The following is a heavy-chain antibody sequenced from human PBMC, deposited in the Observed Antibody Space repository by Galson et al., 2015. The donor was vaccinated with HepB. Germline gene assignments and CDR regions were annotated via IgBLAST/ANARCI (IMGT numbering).Heavy chain of an antibody. J-gene: IGHJ4*02. CDR2: ISYDGSNK. CDR1: GFTFSSYA. CDR3: AREVGGRSSGWYYFDY. Sequence: SLRLSCAASGFTFSSYAMHWVRQAPGKGLEWVAVISYDGSNKYYADSVKGRFTISRDNSKNTLYLQMNSLRAEDTAVYYCAREVGGRSSGWYYFDYWGQGTLVTVSS. D-gene: IGHD6-19*01. V-gene: IGHV3-30*04.